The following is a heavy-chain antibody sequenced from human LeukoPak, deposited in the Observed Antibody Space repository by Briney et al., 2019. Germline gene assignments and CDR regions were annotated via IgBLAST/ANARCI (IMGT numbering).Heavy chain of an antibody. J-gene: IGHJ5*02. V-gene: IGHV3-21*01. CDR2: ISTSSSYL. Sequence: KPGGSLRLSCAASGFTFSSYNMNWVRQAPGKGLEWVSSISTSSSYLYYTDSVKGRFTVSRDNARTSLYLQMNSLRAEDTAVYYCARDYVSGSFGPWGQGTLVTVSS. CDR1: GFTFSSYN. D-gene: IGHD3-10*01. CDR3: ARDYVSGSFGP.